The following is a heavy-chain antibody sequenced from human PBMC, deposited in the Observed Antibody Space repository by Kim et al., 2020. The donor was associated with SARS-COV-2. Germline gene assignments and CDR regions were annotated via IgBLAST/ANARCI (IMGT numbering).Heavy chain of an antibody. D-gene: IGHD3-22*01. V-gene: IGHV1-46*01. CDR2: INPSGGST. CDR1: GYTFTSYY. CDR3: AREGRSSGRDYYDSSGYYYRDAFDI. Sequence: ASVKVSCKASGYTFTSYYMHWVRQAPGQGLEWMGIINPSGGSTSYAQKFQGRVTMTRDTSTGTVYMELSSLRSEDTAVYYCAREGRSSGRDYYDSSGYYYRDAFDIWGQGRMVTVSS. J-gene: IGHJ3*02.